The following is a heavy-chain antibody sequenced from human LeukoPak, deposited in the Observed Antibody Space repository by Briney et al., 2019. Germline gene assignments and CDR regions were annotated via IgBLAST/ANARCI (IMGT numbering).Heavy chain of an antibody. D-gene: IGHD2-8*02. CDR1: GDITHY. CDR3: ARSGVYFDY. Sequence: SETLSLTCTVSGDITHYWGWIRQPPGKGLECIGSIYFSGSTNYNPSLKSRVTISIDTSKNQFSLKLSSVTAADTAVYYCARSGVYFDYWGQGTLVTVSS. V-gene: IGHV4-39*07. J-gene: IGHJ4*02. CDR2: IYFSGST.